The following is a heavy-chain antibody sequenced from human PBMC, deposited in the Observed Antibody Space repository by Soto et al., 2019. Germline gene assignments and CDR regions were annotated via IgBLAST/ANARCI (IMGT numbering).Heavy chain of an antibody. D-gene: IGHD3-3*01. Sequence: QVHLQQWGAGLLKPSETLSLTCAVYGVSFTGYYWSWIRQPPGKGLEWIGEINHSGSTNYNPSVKSRVTISVETYKKQFSLKLSSVTAADTAVYYCATSYYNFWIGYYLAYLDYWGQGTLVTVSS. J-gene: IGHJ4*02. CDR3: ATSYYNFWIGYYLAYLDY. CDR2: INHSGST. V-gene: IGHV4-34*01. CDR1: GVSFTGYY.